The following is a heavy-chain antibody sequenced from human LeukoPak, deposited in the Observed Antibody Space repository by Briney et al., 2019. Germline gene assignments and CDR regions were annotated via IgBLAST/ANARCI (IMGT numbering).Heavy chain of an antibody. CDR2: INHSGST. J-gene: IGHJ4*02. V-gene: IGHV4-34*01. CDR1: GGSFSGYY. CDR3: ARGQGDY. Sequence: SETLSLTCAVYGGSFSGYYWSWIRQPPGKGLEWIGEINHSGSTNYNPSLKSRVTISVDTSKNQFSLKLSSVTAADTAVYYCARGQGDYWGQGTLVTVSS.